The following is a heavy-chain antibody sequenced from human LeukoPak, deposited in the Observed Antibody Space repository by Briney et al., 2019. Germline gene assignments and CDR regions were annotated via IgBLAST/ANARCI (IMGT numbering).Heavy chain of an antibody. CDR3: TTPYYYDSSGTD. V-gene: IGHV3-15*01. CDR1: GFTFSNAW. CDR2: IKSKTDGGTT. Sequence: GGSLRLSCAASGFTFSNAWMSWVRQAPGKGLEWVGRIKSKTDGGTTDYAAPVKGRFTISRDDSKNTLYLQMNSLKTEDTAVYYCTTPYYYDSSGTDWGQGTLVTVSS. J-gene: IGHJ4*02. D-gene: IGHD3-22*01.